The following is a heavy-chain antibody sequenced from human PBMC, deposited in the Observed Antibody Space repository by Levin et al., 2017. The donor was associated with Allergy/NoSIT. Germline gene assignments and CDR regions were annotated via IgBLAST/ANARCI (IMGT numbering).Heavy chain of an antibody. J-gene: IGHJ4*02. V-gene: IGHV3-23*01. CDR2: VSGVGGST. CDR1: GFTFSNYA. D-gene: IGHD6-13*01. Sequence: SCAASGFTFSNYAMSWVRQAPGKGLEWVSGVSGVGGSTHYADSVKGRFTISRDNSKNELYLQINSLRAEDTAVYYCAKDFSSYSSTWYDYWGQGTLVTVSS. CDR3: AKDFSSYSSTWYDY.